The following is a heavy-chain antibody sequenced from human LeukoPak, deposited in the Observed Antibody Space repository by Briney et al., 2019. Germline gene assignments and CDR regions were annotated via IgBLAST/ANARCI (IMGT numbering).Heavy chain of an antibody. CDR3: TSTIASRPSVYFYYYYMDV. CDR2: IYYSGST. D-gene: IGHD6-6*01. V-gene: IGHV4-59*11. CDR1: GGSISSHY. J-gene: IGHJ6*03. Sequence: SETLSLTCTVSGGSISSHYWSWIRQPPGKGLERIGYIYYSGSTNYNPSLKSRVTISVDTSKNQFSLRLSSVTAADTAVYYCTSTIASRPSVYFYYYYMDVWGKGTTVTVSS.